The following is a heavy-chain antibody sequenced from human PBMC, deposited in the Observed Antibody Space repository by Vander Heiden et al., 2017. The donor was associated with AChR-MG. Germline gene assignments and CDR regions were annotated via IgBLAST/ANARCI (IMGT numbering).Heavy chain of an antibody. Sequence: EVQLLESGGGLVQPGGSLRLSCAASGFTFSRSAMRWDRQAPGKGLEWVSAISGSGGSKDYADSVKVLFSISRDNSKNSLYLRIHSLRAEDTAVYYCAKEGRGGGRWELLVGFDYWGQGTLVTVSS. CDR2: ISGSGGSK. CDR1: GFTFSRSA. V-gene: IGHV3-23*01. J-gene: IGHJ4*02. CDR3: AKEGRGGGRWELLVGFDY. D-gene: IGHD1-26*01.